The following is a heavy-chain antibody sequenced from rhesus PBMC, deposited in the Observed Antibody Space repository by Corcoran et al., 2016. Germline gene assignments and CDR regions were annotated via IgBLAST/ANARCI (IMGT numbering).Heavy chain of an antibody. CDR2: ISGGSGRA. Sequence: QVQLQESGPGLVKPSETLSLTCAVSGASISSSYWSWIRQAPGKGLEWFGRISGGSGRADSSPSLRSRVAISIDTSKNQVSLNLVSVTAADTAVYYCAKAGKATDFDFWGQGVLVTVSS. J-gene: IGHJ4*01. V-gene: IGHV4S2*01. CDR1: GASISSSY. CDR3: AKAGKATDFDF. D-gene: IGHD1-44*01.